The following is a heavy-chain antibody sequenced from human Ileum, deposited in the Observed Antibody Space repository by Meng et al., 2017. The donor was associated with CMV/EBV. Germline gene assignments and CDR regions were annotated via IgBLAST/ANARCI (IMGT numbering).Heavy chain of an antibody. Sequence: LTCTVSGGSISSYYWSWIRQPPGKGLEWIGYIYYTGSTNYNPSLKSRVTISIDTSKNQFSLNLPSVTAADTAVYYCVRGGPSSKWLDPWGQGTLVTVSS. CDR1: GGSISSYY. CDR2: IYYTGST. D-gene: IGHD2-15*01. CDR3: VRGGPSSKWLDP. V-gene: IGHV4-59*01. J-gene: IGHJ5*02.